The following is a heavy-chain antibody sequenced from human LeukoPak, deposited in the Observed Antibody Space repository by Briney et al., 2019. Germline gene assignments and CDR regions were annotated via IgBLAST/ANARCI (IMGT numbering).Heavy chain of an antibody. V-gene: IGHV3-48*02. Sequence: GESLRLSCAASGFTFSSYSMNWVRQAPGKGREWVSYISSSSSTIYYADSVKGRFTISRDNAKNSLYLQMNSLRDEDTAVYYCARDYYDSSGYREYYFDYWGQGTLVTVSS. CDR1: GFTFSSYS. CDR3: ARDYYDSSGYREYYFDY. J-gene: IGHJ4*02. CDR2: ISSSSSTI. D-gene: IGHD3-22*01.